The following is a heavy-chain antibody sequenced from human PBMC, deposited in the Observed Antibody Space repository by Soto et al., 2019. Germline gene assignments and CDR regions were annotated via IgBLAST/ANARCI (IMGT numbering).Heavy chain of an antibody. J-gene: IGHJ4*02. Sequence: GGSLRLSCAASGFTFSSYSMNWVRQAPGKGLEWVSSISSSSSYIYYADSVKGRFTISRDNAKNSLYLQMNSLRAEDTAVYYCASDVGERILTGYYYFDYWGQGTLVTVSS. CDR3: ASDVGERILTGYYYFDY. D-gene: IGHD3-9*01. CDR1: GFTFSSYS. CDR2: ISSSSSYI. V-gene: IGHV3-21*01.